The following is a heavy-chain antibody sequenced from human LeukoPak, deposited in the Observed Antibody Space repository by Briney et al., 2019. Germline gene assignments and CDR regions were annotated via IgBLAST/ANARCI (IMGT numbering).Heavy chain of an antibody. V-gene: IGHV1-46*01. CDR3: ARDNSLRDTAWWFDP. Sequence: ASVKASCKASGYTFTNNFMHWVRQAPGQGLEWIGIINPSGDNTWYAQKFQGRVTMTRDTSISTAYMELSRLRSDDTAVYYCARDNSLRDTAWWFDPWGQGTLVTVSS. J-gene: IGHJ5*02. CDR2: INPSGDNT. CDR1: GYTFTNNF. D-gene: IGHD5-24*01.